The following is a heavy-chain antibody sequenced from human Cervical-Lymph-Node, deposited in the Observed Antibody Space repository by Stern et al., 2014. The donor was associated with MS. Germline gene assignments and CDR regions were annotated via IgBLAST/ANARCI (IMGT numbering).Heavy chain of an antibody. CDR1: GYTFTSYW. J-gene: IGHJ4*02. V-gene: IGHV5-51*01. CDR3: ARQRYFDY. Sequence: VQLVESGPVVKRPGASLKISCQASGYTFTSYWIGWVRQMPGKGLEWIAIIFPGGLDIRYSPSFQGQVTISADKSSSTAYLQWNNLKASDTAIYYCARQRYFDYWGQGTLVTVSS. CDR2: IFPGGLDI.